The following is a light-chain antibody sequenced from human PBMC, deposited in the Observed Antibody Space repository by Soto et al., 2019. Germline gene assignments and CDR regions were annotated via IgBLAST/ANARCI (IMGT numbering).Light chain of an antibody. CDR2: DSS. J-gene: IGKJ1*01. CDR1: QSVSSY. Sequence: EIVLTQSPATLSLSPGERATLSCRASQSVSSYLACYQQKPGQAPRLLIYDSSNRAAGIPARFSGSGSGTDFTLTMSSLEPEDFAVYYCQQRSNWPRTFGQGTKVELK. CDR3: QQRSNWPRT. V-gene: IGKV3-11*01.